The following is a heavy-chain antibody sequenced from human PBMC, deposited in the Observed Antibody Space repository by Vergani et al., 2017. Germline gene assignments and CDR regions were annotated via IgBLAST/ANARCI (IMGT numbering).Heavy chain of an antibody. CDR2: IYASGNT. CDR3: ARVFSPSAFWYLDL. CDR1: GDSIDSVSYC. D-gene: IGHD2/OR15-2a*01. V-gene: IGHV4-61*02. J-gene: IGHJ2*01. Sequence: QVQLQESGPGLVKPSQTLSLTCTVSGDSIDSVSYCWTWIRQPAGKGLEWIGRIYASGNTNYNPSLRSRVIMSVDTSKNQISLKLTSVTAADTAVYYCARVFSPSAFWYLDLWGRGTLVTVSS.